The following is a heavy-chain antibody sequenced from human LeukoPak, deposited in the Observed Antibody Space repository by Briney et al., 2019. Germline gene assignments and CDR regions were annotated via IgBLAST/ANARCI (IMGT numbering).Heavy chain of an antibody. CDR3: AKEDIVVVPAATGTYYYYYYMDV. CDR1: GSTFDDYA. V-gene: IGHV3-43*02. CDR2: ISGDGGST. Sequence: GGSLRLSCAASGSTFDDYAMHWVRQAPGKGLEWVSLISGDGGSTYYADSVKGRFTISRDNSKNSLYLQMNSLRTEDTALYYCAKEDIVVVPAATGTYYYYYYMDVWGKGTTVTVSS. J-gene: IGHJ6*03. D-gene: IGHD2-2*01.